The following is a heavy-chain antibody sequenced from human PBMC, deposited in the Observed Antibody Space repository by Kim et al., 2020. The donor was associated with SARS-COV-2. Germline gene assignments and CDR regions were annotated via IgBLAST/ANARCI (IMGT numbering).Heavy chain of an antibody. Sequence: SVKVSCKASGGTFSSYAISWVRQAPGQGLEWMGGIIPIFGTANYAQKFQGRVTITADESTSTAYMELSSLRSEDTAVYYCARATYVLSYDSSGYPRYWYFDLWGRGTLVTVSS. D-gene: IGHD3-22*01. CDR3: ARATYVLSYDSSGYPRYWYFDL. J-gene: IGHJ2*01. CDR1: GGTFSSYA. CDR2: IIPIFGTA. V-gene: IGHV1-69*13.